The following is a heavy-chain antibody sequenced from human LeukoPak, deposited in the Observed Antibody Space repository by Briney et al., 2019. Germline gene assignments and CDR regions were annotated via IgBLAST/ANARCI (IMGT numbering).Heavy chain of an antibody. D-gene: IGHD3-22*01. CDR2: ISYDGSNK. Sequence: GGSLRLSCAASGFTFSSYGMHWVRQAPGKGLEWVAVISYDGSNKYYADSVKGRFTISRDNSKNTLYLQMNSLRAEDTAVYYCARSSGYYYTHFDYWGQGTLVTVSS. J-gene: IGHJ4*02. V-gene: IGHV3-30*03. CDR3: ARSSGYYYTHFDY. CDR1: GFTFSSYG.